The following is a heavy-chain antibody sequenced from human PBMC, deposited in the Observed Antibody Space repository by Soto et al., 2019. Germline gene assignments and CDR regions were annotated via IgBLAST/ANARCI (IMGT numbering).Heavy chain of an antibody. V-gene: IGHV4-59*01. CDR1: GGSISSYY. D-gene: IGHD6-13*01. Sequence: SETLSLTCTVSGGSISSYYWSWIRQPPGKGLEWIGYIYYSGSTNYNPSLKSRVTISVDTSKNQFSLKLSSVAAADTAVYYCAREHSRRNWFDPWGQGTLVTVSS. CDR2: IYYSGST. CDR3: AREHSRRNWFDP. J-gene: IGHJ5*02.